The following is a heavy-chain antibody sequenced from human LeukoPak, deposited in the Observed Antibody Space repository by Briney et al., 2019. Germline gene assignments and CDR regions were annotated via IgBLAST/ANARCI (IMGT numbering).Heavy chain of an antibody. Sequence: PGGSLGLSCAASGFTFSNYGMHWVRQAPGKGLEWVAFLRRDGSDKYYADSVKGRFTISRDNSKNTVYLQMNSLRPGDTAVYYCAKDHSQNFDYWGQGTLVTVSS. CDR3: AKDHSQNFDY. CDR2: LRRDGSDK. V-gene: IGHV3-30*02. D-gene: IGHD5-18*01. J-gene: IGHJ4*02. CDR1: GFTFSNYG.